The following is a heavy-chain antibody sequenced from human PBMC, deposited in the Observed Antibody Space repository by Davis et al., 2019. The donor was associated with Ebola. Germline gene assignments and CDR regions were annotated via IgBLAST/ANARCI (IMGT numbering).Heavy chain of an antibody. CDR1: GYSFTSYW. D-gene: IGHD3-22*01. J-gene: IGHJ5*02. Sequence: GESLKISCKGSGYSFTSYWIGWVRQMPGKGLEWMGIIYPGDSDTRYSPSFQGQVTISADKSISTAYLQWSSLKASDTAMYYCARQPYYYDSSGYYYVEWFDPWGQGTLVTVSS. CDR3: ARQPYYYDSSGYYYVEWFDP. V-gene: IGHV5-51*01. CDR2: IYPGDSDT.